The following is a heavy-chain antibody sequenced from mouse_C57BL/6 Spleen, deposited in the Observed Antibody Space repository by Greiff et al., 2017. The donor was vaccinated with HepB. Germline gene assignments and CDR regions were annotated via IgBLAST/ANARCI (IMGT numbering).Heavy chain of an antibody. J-gene: IGHJ1*03. CDR2: IYPRSGNT. CDR1: GYTFTSYG. CDR3: ARRDGNYGYFDV. D-gene: IGHD2-1*01. Sequence: QVQLQQSGAELARPGASVKLSCKASGYTFTSYGISWVKQRTGQGLEWIGEIYPRSGNTYYNEKFKGKATLTADKSSSTAYMELRSLTSEDSAVYFCARRDGNYGYFDVWGKGTTVTVSS. V-gene: IGHV1-81*01.